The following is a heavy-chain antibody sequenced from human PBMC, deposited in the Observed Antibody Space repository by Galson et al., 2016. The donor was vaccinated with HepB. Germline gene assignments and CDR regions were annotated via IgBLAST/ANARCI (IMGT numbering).Heavy chain of an antibody. CDR3: AKKSLVAGTATYVFDN. CDR1: GFPFSTYG. J-gene: IGHJ4*02. V-gene: IGHV3-23*01. CDR2: ISGSGGSI. D-gene: IGHD6-19*01. Sequence: SLRLSCAASGFPFSTYGMSWVRQAPGKGLEWVSGISGSGGSIYSADSVKGRFTISRDNSKNPLYLQMNSLRANDTAVYYCAKKSLVAGTATYVFDNWGQGTLVTASS.